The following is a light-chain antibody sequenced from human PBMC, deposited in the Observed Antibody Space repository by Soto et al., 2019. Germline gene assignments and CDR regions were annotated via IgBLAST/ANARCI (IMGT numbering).Light chain of an antibody. CDR1: QTISNY. CDR2: RSS. CDR3: QQYYIYAT. J-gene: IGKJ1*01. Sequence: DIQMTQSPSTLSASVGERVTITCRASQTISNYLTWYQQRPGKAPKLLIYRSSNLQNGVPSRFSGSGSGTEFTLTISSLQPDDFATYYCQQYYIYATFGQGTRVEI. V-gene: IGKV1-5*03.